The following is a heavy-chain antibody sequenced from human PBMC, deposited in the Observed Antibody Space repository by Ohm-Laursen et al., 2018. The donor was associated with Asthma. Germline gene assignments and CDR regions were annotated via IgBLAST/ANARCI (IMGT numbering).Heavy chain of an antibody. J-gene: IGHJ4*02. CDR1: GFTFSSYS. CDR2: ISSSSSYI. Sequence: SLRLSCAASGFTFSSYSMNWVRQAPGKGLEWVSSISSSSSYIYYADSVKGRFTISRDNAKNSLYLQVNSLRAEDTAVYYCARDRGILTGYYSSPFDYWGQGTLVTVSS. V-gene: IGHV3-21*01. CDR3: ARDRGILTGYYSSPFDY. D-gene: IGHD3-9*01.